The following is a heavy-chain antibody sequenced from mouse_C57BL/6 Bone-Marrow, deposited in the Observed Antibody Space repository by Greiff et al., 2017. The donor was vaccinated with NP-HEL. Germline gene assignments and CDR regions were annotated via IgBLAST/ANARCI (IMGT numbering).Heavy chain of an antibody. CDR2: IDPSDSYT. Sequence: VQLQQSGAELVMPWASVKLSCKASGYTFTSYWMHWVKQRPGQGLEWIGEIDPSDSYTNYNQKFKGKSTLTVDKSSSTAYMQLSSLTSEDSAVYYCGRGTYWGQGTLVTVSA. V-gene: IGHV1-69*01. CDR1: GYTFTSYW. J-gene: IGHJ3*01. CDR3: GRGTY.